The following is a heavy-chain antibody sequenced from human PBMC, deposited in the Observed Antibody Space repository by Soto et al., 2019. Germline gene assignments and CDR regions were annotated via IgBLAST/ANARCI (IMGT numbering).Heavy chain of an antibody. V-gene: IGHV1-2*04. D-gene: IGHD5-12*01. J-gene: IGHJ3*02. CDR3: ARDRRDGYNFPTDAFDI. CDR2: INPNSGGT. Sequence: ASVKVSCKASGYTFTGYYMHWVRQAPGQGLEWMGWINPNSGGTNYAQKFQGWVTMTRDTSISTAYMELSRLRSDDTAVYYCARDRRDGYNFPTDAFDIWGQGTMVT. CDR1: GYTFTGYY.